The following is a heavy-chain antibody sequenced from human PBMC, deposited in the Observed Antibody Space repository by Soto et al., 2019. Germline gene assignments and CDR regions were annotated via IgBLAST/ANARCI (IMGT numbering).Heavy chain of an antibody. CDR1: GYTFTSYG. V-gene: IGHV1-18*01. CDR3: ARDSAVVVTAIDAFDI. Sequence: ASVKVSCKASGYTFTSYGISWVRQAPGQGLEWMGWISAYNGNTNYAQRLQGRVTMTTDTSTSTAYMELRSLRSDDTAVYYCARDSAVVVTAIDAFDIWGQGTMVTVSS. J-gene: IGHJ3*02. D-gene: IGHD2-21*02. CDR2: ISAYNGNT.